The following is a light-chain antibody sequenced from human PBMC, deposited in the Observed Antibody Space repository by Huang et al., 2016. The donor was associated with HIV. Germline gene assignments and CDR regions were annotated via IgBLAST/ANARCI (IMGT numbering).Light chain of an antibody. CDR1: QSVSSN. Sequence: EIVMTQSPATLSVSPGERATLSCRASQSVSSNLAWSQQKPGQAPRLLIYGASTRATGIPARFSGSGSGTEFTLTISSLQSEDFAVYYCQQYNNWPPGRTFGQGTKVEIK. CDR2: GAS. CDR3: QQYNNWPPGRT. J-gene: IGKJ1*01. V-gene: IGKV3-15*01.